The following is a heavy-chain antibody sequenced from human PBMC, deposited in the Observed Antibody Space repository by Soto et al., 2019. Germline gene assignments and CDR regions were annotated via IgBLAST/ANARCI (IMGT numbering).Heavy chain of an antibody. CDR3: ARDLGLHNGYYFGMDV. CDR2: ISTYTGHT. J-gene: IGHJ6*01. V-gene: IGHV1-18*04. CDR1: GYTFSSYG. D-gene: IGHD1-20*01. Sequence: QVQLVQSGAEVKSPGASVKVSCKASGYTFSSYGISWVRQAPGQGLEWMGWISTYTGHTNYAEKLQDRVTMTTDTSTGTASLELRSLISDDTAVYYCARDLGLHNGYYFGMDVW.